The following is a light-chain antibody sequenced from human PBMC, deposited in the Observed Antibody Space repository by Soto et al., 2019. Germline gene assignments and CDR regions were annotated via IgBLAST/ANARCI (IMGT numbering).Light chain of an antibody. V-gene: IGKV1-5*03. CDR2: KAS. CDR1: ENIGSW. CDR3: QQYNSYSWT. Sequence: DIQMPQSPSSLSASVGDRVTITCRASENIGSWLAWYQQKAGKAPNLLIYKASSLESGVPSRFSGSGSGTEFTLTISSLQPDDFATYYCQQYNSYSWTFGQGTKVDIK. J-gene: IGKJ1*01.